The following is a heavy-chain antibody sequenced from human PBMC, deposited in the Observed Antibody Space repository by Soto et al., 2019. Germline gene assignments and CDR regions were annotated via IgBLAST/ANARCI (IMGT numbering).Heavy chain of an antibody. D-gene: IGHD3-10*01. CDR3: ARRRGYGSGSYYTKYFDY. CDR1: GGSFSGYY. V-gene: IGHV4-34*01. CDR2: INHSGST. J-gene: IGHJ4*02. Sequence: QVQLQQWGAGLLKPSETLSLTCAVYGGSFSGYYWSWIRQPPGKGLEWIGKINHSGSTNYNPSLKSRVTISVDTSKNQFSLKLSSVTAADTAVYYCARRRGYGSGSYYTKYFDYWGQGTLVTVSS.